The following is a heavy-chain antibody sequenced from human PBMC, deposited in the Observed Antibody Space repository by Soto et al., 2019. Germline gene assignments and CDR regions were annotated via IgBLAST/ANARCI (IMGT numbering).Heavy chain of an antibody. Sequence: GSLKISCKGSGYNFAGYWIAWVRQMPGKGLELMGIIYPSDSDTRYRPSFQGQATISADKSISSAYLQWSSLRASDTAMYYCARGGVSTRTFDYWGQGTPVTVSS. CDR3: ARGGVSTRTFDY. J-gene: IGHJ4*02. CDR2: IYPSDSDT. V-gene: IGHV5-51*01. CDR1: GYNFAGYW. D-gene: IGHD3-3*01.